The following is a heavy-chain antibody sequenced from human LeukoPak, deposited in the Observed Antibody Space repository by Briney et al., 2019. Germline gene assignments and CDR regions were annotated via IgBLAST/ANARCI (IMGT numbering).Heavy chain of an antibody. J-gene: IGHJ5*02. Sequence: PSETLSLTCTVSGGSISSYYWSWIRQPAGKGLEWIGRIYTSGSTNYNPPLKSRVTMSVDTSKNQFSLKLSSVTAADTAVYYCARGGGSYYEVWWFDPWGQGTLVTVSS. CDR1: GGSISSYY. CDR3: ARGGGSYYEVWWFDP. D-gene: IGHD1-26*01. V-gene: IGHV4-4*07. CDR2: IYTSGST.